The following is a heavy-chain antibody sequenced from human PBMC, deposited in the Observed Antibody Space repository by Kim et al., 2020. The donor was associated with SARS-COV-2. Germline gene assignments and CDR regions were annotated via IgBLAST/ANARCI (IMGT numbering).Heavy chain of an antibody. J-gene: IGHJ4*02. Sequence: SETLSLTCTVSGGSVSSGSYYWSWIRQPPGKGLEWIGYIYYSGSTNYNPSLKSRVTISVDTSKNQFSLKLSSVTAADTAVYYCASGPPGGVIRYWGQGTLVTVSS. CDR2: IYYSGST. V-gene: IGHV4-61*01. CDR1: GGSVSSGSYY. D-gene: IGHD3-10*01. CDR3: ASGPPGGVIRY.